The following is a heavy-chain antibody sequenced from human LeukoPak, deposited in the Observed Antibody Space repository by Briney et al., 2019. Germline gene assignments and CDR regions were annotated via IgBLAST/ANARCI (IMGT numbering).Heavy chain of an antibody. CDR3: ARLGGPSYYYYMDV. J-gene: IGHJ6*03. CDR1: GGSFSGYY. V-gene: IGHV4-34*01. CDR2: INHSGST. Sequence: PSETLSLTCAVYGGSFSGYYWSWIRQPPGKGLEWSVEINHSGSTNYNPSLKSRVTISVDTSKNQFSLKLSSVTAADTAVYYCARLGGPSYYYYMDVWGKGTTVTISS. D-gene: IGHD3-10*01.